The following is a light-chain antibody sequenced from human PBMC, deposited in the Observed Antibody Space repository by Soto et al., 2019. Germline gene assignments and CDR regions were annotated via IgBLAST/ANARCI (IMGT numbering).Light chain of an antibody. Sequence: EIVMPQSPATLSVSPGERATLSCRASQSVSSNLAWYQQKPGQAPRRLIYGASTRATGIPARFSGSWSGTEFTLSISSLQSEDFAVYYCQQYNNWPPVAFGPGTKVDIK. J-gene: IGKJ3*01. CDR1: QSVSSN. CDR2: GAS. CDR3: QQYNNWPPVA. V-gene: IGKV3-15*01.